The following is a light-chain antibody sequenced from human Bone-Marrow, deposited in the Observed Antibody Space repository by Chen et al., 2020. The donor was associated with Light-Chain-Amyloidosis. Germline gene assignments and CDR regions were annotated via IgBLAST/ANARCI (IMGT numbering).Light chain of an antibody. CDR2: RDT. V-gene: IGLV3-25*03. CDR1: DLPTKY. J-gene: IGLJ2*01. CDR3: ESADSSGTYEVI. Sequence: SYELTQPPSVSVSPGQTASITCSGDDLPTKYAYWYQQKPGQAAVLVIHRDTERPSGISERFSGSSSGTTATLTISGVQAEDEADYHCESADSSGTYEVIFGGGTKLTVL.